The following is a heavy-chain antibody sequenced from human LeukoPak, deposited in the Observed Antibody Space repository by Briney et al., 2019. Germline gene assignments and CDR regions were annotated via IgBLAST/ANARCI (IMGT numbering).Heavy chain of an antibody. D-gene: IGHD3-10*01. CDR3: AKGAIKLLWFGELSPFDY. CDR2: ISGSGGST. CDR1: GFTFSSYA. Sequence: QPGGSLRLSCAASGFTFSSYAMSWVRQAPGKGLGWVSAISGSGGSTYYADSVKGRFTISRDNSKNTLYLQMNSLRAEGTAVYYCAKGAIKLLWFGELSPFDYWGQGTLVTVSS. V-gene: IGHV3-23*01. J-gene: IGHJ4*02.